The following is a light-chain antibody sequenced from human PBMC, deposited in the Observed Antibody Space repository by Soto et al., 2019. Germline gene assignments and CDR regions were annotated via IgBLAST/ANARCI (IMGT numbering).Light chain of an antibody. CDR2: GNS. V-gene: IGLV1-40*01. CDR3: QSYDSTLSGNYV. CDR1: SSNIGAGYD. Sequence: SLLTQPPSVSVAPGQRVTISCTGSSSNIGAGYDVHWYQQLPGTAPKLLIYGNSNRPSGVPDRFSGSKSGTSASLAITGLQAEDDADYYCQSYDSTLSGNYVFGTGTKV. J-gene: IGLJ1*01.